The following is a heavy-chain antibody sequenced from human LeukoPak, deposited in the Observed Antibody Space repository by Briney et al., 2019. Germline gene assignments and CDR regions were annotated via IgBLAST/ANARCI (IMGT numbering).Heavy chain of an antibody. CDR3: ARETGHGYNWMGY. CDR2: IIPIFGTA. D-gene: IGHD5-24*01. V-gene: IGHV1-69*13. Sequence: GASVKVSCKASGGTFSSYAISWVRQAPGQGLEWMGGIIPIFGTANSAQKFQGRVTITADESTSTAYMELSSLRSEDTAVYYCARETGHGYNWMGYWGQGTPVTVSS. CDR1: GGTFSSYA. J-gene: IGHJ4*02.